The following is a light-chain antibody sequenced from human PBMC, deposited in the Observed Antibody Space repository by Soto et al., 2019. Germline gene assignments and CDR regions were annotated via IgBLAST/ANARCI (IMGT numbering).Light chain of an antibody. Sequence: DIQLTQSPSSLSASVGDRVTITCRAIQSISNSLNWYQQKPGKAPNLLIYGTSDLQSGVPSRFSGSGSGTEFTLTISSLQRDDFATYYCQQSHSSSWTFGQGTKVEIK. V-gene: IGKV1-39*01. J-gene: IGKJ1*01. CDR2: GTS. CDR1: QSISNS. CDR3: QQSHSSSWT.